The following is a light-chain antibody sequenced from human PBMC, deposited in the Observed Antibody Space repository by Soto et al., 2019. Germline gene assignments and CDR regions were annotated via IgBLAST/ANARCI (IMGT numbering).Light chain of an antibody. CDR2: EVS. CDR1: SRDVGAYDF. J-gene: IGLJ1*01. V-gene: IGLV2-11*01. CDR3: CSFAGSFYP. Sequence: QSVLTQPRSVSGSPGQSVAISCTGTSRDVGAYDFVSWYQHHPGKAPKLIIYEVSKRPSGVSHRFSGSKSGNTASLTISGLQAEDEADYFCCSFAGSFYPFGTGTKVTVL.